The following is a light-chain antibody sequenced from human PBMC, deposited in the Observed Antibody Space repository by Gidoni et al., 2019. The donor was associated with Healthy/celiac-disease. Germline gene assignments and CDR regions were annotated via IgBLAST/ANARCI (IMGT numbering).Light chain of an antibody. CDR2: AAS. J-gene: IGKJ4*01. CDR1: QGISSY. V-gene: IGKV1-9*01. Sequence: DSQMTQYPSFLSASVGDRVTITCRASQGISSYLAWYQQKPGKAPKLLIYAASTLQSGVPSRFSGSGSGTEFTLTISSLQPEDFATYYCQQLNSYPLTFGGGTKVEIK. CDR3: QQLNSYPLT.